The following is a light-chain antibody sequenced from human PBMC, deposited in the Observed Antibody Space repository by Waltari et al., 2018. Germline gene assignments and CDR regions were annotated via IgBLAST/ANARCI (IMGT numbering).Light chain of an antibody. CDR3: QQYGSSRNT. CDR1: QGVSSSY. Sequence: EIVLTQSPGTLSLSPGERATLSCRASQGVSSSYLAWYQQKPGQAPRRLIYGASRRSTGIPDRFSGSVSGTDFALTISRLEPEDFAVYYCQQYGSSRNTFGQGTKLEIK. V-gene: IGKV3-20*01. CDR2: GAS. J-gene: IGKJ2*01.